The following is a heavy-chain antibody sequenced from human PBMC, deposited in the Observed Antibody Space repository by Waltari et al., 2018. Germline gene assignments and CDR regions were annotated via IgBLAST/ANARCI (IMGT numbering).Heavy chain of an antibody. D-gene: IGHD2-15*01. CDR3: ARGFTVAANRLTLGY. CDR2: RSPNSGNT. V-gene: IGHV1-8*01. Sequence: QVQLVQSGAEVKKPGASVKVSCKASGYTFTSYDINWVRQATGQGLEWMGWRSPNSGNTGTEQKFQGRGTMTRNTSISTAYMELSSLRSEDASVYYCARGFTVAANRLTLGYWGQGTLVTVSS. J-gene: IGHJ4*02. CDR1: GYTFTSYD.